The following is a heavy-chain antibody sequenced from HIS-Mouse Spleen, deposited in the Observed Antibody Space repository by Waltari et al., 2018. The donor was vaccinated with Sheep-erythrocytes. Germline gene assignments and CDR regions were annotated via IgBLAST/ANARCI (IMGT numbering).Heavy chain of an antibody. CDR1: GATFSSYA. D-gene: IGHD1-26*01. Sequence: QVQLVQSGAEVKTPGSSMKGSCKASGATFSSYAISWVRQAPGQGLEWMGRLIPILGIANYAQKFQGRVTITADKSTSTAYMELSSLRSEDTAVYYCAQTGATTPHFDYWGQGTLVTVSS. CDR2: LIPILGIA. J-gene: IGHJ4*02. V-gene: IGHV1-69*04. CDR3: AQTGATTPHFDY.